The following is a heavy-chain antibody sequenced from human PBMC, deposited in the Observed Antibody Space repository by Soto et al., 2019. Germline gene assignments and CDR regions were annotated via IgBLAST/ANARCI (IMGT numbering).Heavy chain of an antibody. V-gene: IGHV4-39*01. CDR1: GGSISSSNYY. D-gene: IGHD3-3*01. CDR3: ARSMTEGTVLRFLEWSPLYYYMDV. J-gene: IGHJ6*03. Sequence: SETLSLTCTVSGGSISSSNYYWAWIRQPPGKGLEWIGSISYSGNTNYNPSLKSRVTISVDTSKNQFSLKLSSVTAADTAVYYCARSMTEGTVLRFLEWSPLYYYMDVWGKGTTVTV. CDR2: ISYSGNT.